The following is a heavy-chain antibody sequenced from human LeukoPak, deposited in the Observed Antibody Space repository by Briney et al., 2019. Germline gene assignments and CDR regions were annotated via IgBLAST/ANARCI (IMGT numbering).Heavy chain of an antibody. J-gene: IGHJ3*02. CDR3: ASGTQLRGFDT. V-gene: IGHV4-39*01. CDR1: GGSISSSSYY. Sequence: PSETLSLTCTVSGGSISSSSYYWGWIRQPPGKGLEWIGSIYYGGSTYYNPSLKSRVTISVDTSKNQFSLKLSSVTAADTTVYYCASGTQLRGFDTWGQGTMVTVSS. CDR2: IYYGGST. D-gene: IGHD6-6*01.